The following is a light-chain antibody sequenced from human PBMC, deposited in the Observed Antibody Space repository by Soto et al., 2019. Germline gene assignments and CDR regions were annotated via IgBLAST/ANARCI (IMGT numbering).Light chain of an antibody. CDR3: QQYDSYSRT. CDR1: QNISPW. J-gene: IGKJ1*01. V-gene: IGKV1-5*01. Sequence: DIQMTQSPSTLSASVGDRVTISCRASQNISPWLAWFQQKPGKAPKLMIYDASTLESGVPSRFSGSGSGTECTLTISSLQPDDFATYYCQQYDSYSRTFGQGTKVDIK. CDR2: DAS.